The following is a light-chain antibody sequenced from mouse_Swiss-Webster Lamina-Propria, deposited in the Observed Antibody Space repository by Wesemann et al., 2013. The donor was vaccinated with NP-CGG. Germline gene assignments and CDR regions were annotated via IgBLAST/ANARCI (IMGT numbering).Light chain of an antibody. Sequence: QIVLTQSPAIMSASPGERVTMTCSASSSVSSSYLYWYQQKPRSSPKPWIYLTSNLASGVPARFSGSGSGTSYSLTISSMEAEDAATYYCQQWSSNPLTFGAGTKLELK. CDR1: SSVSSSY. CDR3: QQWSSNPLT. V-gene: IGKV4-73*01. CDR2: LTS. J-gene: IGKJ5*01.